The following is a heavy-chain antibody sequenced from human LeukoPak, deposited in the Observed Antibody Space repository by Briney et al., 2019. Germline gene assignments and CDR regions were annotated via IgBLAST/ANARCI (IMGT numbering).Heavy chain of an antibody. CDR2: ISNSGGGT. J-gene: IGHJ4*02. V-gene: IGHV3-23*01. D-gene: IGHD6-6*01. CDR1: GFTFSNYA. CDR3: AKATGSSSSQYYFDY. Sequence: PGGSPRLSCAASGFTFSNYAMTWVRQAPGKGLEWVSAISNSGGGTNYADSVKGRFTISRDNSKNTLYLQMNSLRAGDTALYYCAKATGSSSSQYYFDYWGQGTLVTVSS.